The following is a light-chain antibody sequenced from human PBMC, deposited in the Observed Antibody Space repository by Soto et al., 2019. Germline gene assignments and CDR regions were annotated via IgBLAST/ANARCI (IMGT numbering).Light chain of an antibody. Sequence: DIQMTQSPSTLSGSVGDRVSLTCRASQSIGNWVAWYQQTPGKAPKLLIYDASTSESGVPSRFSGSGSGTKFTLTISSLQSDDFATDYCQQYDTYVTFGGGTKVDIK. CDR1: QSIGNW. V-gene: IGKV1-5*01. CDR3: QQYDTYVT. CDR2: DAS. J-gene: IGKJ4*01.